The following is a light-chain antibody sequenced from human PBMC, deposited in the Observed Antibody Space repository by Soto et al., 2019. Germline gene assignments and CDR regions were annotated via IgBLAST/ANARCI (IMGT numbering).Light chain of an antibody. V-gene: IGKV1-16*01. J-gene: IGKJ5*01. CDR2: AAS. CDR3: QQYVTYPII. Sequence: DIQMTQSPSSLSVSVGDRVTITCRASQDISNSLAWFQQKPGKAPESLIYAASNLESGVPSRFSGSGSGTDFTLTISSLQPEDFGTYYCQQYVTYPIIFGQGTRLEIK. CDR1: QDISNS.